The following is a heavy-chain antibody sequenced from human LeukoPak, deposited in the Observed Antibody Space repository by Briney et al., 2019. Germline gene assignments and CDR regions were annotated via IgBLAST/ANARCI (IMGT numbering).Heavy chain of an antibody. Sequence: ASVKVSCKASGYTFTSYGISWVRQAPGQGREGMGWISAYNGNTNYAQKLQGRVTITTDTSTSTAYMELRSLRSDDTAVYYCARTANRGYDFWSGYLYWGQGTLVTVSS. CDR3: ARTANRGYDFWSGYLY. CDR2: ISAYNGNT. CDR1: GYTFTSYG. D-gene: IGHD3-3*01. J-gene: IGHJ4*02. V-gene: IGHV1-18*01.